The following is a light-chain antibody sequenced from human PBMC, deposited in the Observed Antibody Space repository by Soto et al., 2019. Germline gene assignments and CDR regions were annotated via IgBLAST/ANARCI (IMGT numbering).Light chain of an antibody. V-gene: IGKV3-15*01. Sequence: EIVLTQSPATLSLSPGERATLSCRASQSVSSCLAWYQQKPGQAHRLLIFRASSRATGIPDRFSGSGSGTEFNMTIRSLQSADFAVYYGQQYNNWPRATLGGVTKVDIK. CDR3: QQYNNWPRAT. CDR2: RAS. CDR1: QSVSSC. J-gene: IGKJ4*01.